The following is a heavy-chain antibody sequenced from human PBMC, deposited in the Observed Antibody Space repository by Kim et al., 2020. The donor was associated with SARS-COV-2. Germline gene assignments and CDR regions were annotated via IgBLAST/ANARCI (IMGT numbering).Heavy chain of an antibody. Sequence: ESRTGRFTISRDKSKNTLYLRMNSLGAENTALYYCAKEFSTVVSQNGFDPWGQGTLVTVSS. CDR3: AKEFSTVVSQNGFDP. D-gene: IGHD4-17*01. J-gene: IGHJ5*02. V-gene: IGHV3-30*02.